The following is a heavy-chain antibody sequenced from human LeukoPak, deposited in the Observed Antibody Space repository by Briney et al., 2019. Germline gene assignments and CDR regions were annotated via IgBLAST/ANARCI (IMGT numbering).Heavy chain of an antibody. CDR3: ARGSTVVRGIIITGGYYFDY. CDR2: IYSSGST. Sequence: SETLSLTCTVSGGSISNYYWSWIRQPPGKGLEWIGYIYSSGSTNYNPSLKSRVTISIDTSKKQFSLKLNSVTAADTAVYYCARGSTVVRGIIITGGYYFDYWGQGTLVTASS. J-gene: IGHJ4*02. V-gene: IGHV4-59*01. CDR1: GGSISNYY. D-gene: IGHD3-10*01.